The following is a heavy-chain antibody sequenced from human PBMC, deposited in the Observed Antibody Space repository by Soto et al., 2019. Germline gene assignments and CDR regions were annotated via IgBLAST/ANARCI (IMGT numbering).Heavy chain of an antibody. CDR1: GFTFSGSA. D-gene: IGHD3-3*01. V-gene: IGHV3-73*01. Sequence: SGGSLRLSCAASGFTFSGSAMHWVRQASGKGLEWVGRIRSKANSYATAYAASVKGRFTISRDDSKNTAYLQMNSLKTEDTAVYYCTSTAYYDFWSGYFKVYYYGMDVWGQGTTVTVSS. CDR2: IRSKANSYAT. J-gene: IGHJ6*02. CDR3: TSTAYYDFWSGYFKVYYYGMDV.